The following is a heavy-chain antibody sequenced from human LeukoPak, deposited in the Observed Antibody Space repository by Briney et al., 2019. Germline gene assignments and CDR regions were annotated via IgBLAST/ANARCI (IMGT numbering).Heavy chain of an antibody. CDR2: IYYSGST. CDR3: ARGRGQLPHDY. CDR1: GGSISSSSYY. J-gene: IGHJ4*02. D-gene: IGHD2-2*01. Sequence: SETLSLTCTVSGGSISSSSYYWGWIRQPPGKGLEWIGSIYYSGSTYYNPSLKSRVTISVDTSKNQFSLKLSSVTAADTAVYYCARGRGQLPHDYWGQGTLVTVSS. V-gene: IGHV4-39*07.